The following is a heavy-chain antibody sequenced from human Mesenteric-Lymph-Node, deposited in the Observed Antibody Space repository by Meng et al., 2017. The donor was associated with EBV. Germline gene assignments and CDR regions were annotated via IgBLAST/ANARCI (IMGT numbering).Heavy chain of an antibody. CDR1: GDSVSNINGG. CDR2: TYYRSKWYN. D-gene: IGHD3-9*01. V-gene: IGHV6-1*01. CDR3: AGVGSTISTDWFDT. Sequence: QLQPSGPGPVKPPQTLSLTCAISGDSVSNINGGWNWIRQSPSRGLEWLGRTYYRSKWYNDYAVSVKGRITINPDTTKNQVSLQLNSVTPEDTAVYYCAGVGSTISTDWFDTWGQGTLVTVSS. J-gene: IGHJ5*02.